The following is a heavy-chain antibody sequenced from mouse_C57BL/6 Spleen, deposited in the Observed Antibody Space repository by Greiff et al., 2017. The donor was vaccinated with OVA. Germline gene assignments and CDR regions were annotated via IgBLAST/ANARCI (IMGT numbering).Heavy chain of an antibody. V-gene: IGHV1-7*01. CDR1: GYTFTSYW. J-gene: IGHJ2*01. Sequence: QVHVKQSGAELAKPGASVKLSCKASGYTFTSYWMHWVKQRPGQGLEWIGYINPSSGYTKYNQKFKDKATLTADKSSSTAYMQLSSLTYEASAVYYCARSGNWDYFDYWGQGTTLTVSS. CDR2: INPSSGYT. CDR3: ARSGNWDYFDY. D-gene: IGHD4-1*01.